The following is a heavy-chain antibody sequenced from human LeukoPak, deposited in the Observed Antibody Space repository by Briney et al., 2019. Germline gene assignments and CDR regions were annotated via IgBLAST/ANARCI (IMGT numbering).Heavy chain of an antibody. V-gene: IGHV3-21*01. CDR1: GFTFSSYS. CDR2: ISSSSSYI. CDR3: ASWWGGYDWAAKSDY. J-gene: IGHJ4*02. Sequence: GGSLRLSCAASGFTFSSYSMNWVRQAPGKGLEWVSYISSSSSYIFYADSVKGRVTISRDNAKNSLYLQMNSLRAEDTAVYYCASWWGGYDWAAKSDYWGQGTLVTVSS. D-gene: IGHD5-12*01.